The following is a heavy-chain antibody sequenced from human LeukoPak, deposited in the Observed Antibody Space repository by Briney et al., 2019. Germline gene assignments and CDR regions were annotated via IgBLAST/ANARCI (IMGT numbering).Heavy chain of an antibody. D-gene: IGHD6-19*01. J-gene: IGHJ4*02. CDR3: ARDLSGWYYFDY. CDR2: INAGNGNT. V-gene: IGHV1-3*01. CDR1: GYTFTTCT. Sequence: GASVTVSCKASGYTFTTCTIHWVRQAPGQRLEWMGWINAGNGNTKYSQNFQGRVTITRDTSASTAYMELSSQRSEDTAVYYCARDLSGWYYFDYWGQGTLVTVSS.